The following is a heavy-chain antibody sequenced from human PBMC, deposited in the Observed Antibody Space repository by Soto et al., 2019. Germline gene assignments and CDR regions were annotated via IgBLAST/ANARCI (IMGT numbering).Heavy chain of an antibody. CDR1: GYTFTSYG. V-gene: IGHV1-18*01. CDR3: ARESPAGTTVVQTTDY. J-gene: IGHJ4*02. D-gene: IGHD4-17*01. Sequence: ASVKVSCKASGYTFTSYGISWVRQAPGQGLEWMGWISAYNGNTNYAQKLQGRVTMTTDTSTSTAYMELRSLRSDDTAVYYCARESPAGTTVVQTTDYWGQGTLVTVSS. CDR2: ISAYNGNT.